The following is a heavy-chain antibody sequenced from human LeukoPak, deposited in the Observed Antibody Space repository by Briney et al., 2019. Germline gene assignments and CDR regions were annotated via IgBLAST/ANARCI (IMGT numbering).Heavy chain of an antibody. J-gene: IGHJ3*02. CDR3: AKVQQLVTDAFDI. V-gene: IGHV3-23*01. D-gene: IGHD6-13*01. Sequence: GGSLRLSCAASGFTFSSYAMSWVRQAPGKGLEWVSAISGSGGSTYYADSAKGRFTISRDNSKNTLYLQMNSLRAEDTAVYYCAKVQQLVTDAFDIWGQGTMVTVSS. CDR1: GFTFSSYA. CDR2: ISGSGGST.